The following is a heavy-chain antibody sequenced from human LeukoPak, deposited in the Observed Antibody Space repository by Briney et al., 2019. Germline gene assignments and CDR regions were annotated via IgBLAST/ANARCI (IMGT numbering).Heavy chain of an antibody. D-gene: IGHD2-2*01. V-gene: IGHV3-11*01. Sequence: GGSLRLSCAASGFTFSDYYMRWIRQAPGKGLEWVSYISSSGSTIYYADSVKGRFTISRDNAKNSLYLQMNSLRAEDTAVYYCARDVGAVPAAIYYYYMDVWGKGTTVTVSS. J-gene: IGHJ6*03. CDR3: ARDVGAVPAAIYYYYMDV. CDR2: ISSSGSTI. CDR1: GFTFSDYY.